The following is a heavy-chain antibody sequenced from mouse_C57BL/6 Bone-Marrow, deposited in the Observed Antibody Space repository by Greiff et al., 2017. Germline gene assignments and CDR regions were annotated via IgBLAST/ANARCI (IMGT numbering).Heavy chain of an antibody. D-gene: IGHD1-1*01. CDR2: IDPSDSYT. V-gene: IGHV1-69*01. CDR1: GYTFTSYW. J-gene: IGHJ1*03. Sequence: QVQLQQPGAELVMPGASVKLSCKASGYTFTSYWMHWVKQRPGKGLEWIGVIDPSDSYTNSNQKLKGKTTLTVDKSHSTAYMQLSSLTSEDSAVYYWARYWGDGSSWGDWYFDVWGTGTTVTVSS. CDR3: ARYWGDGSSWGDWYFDV.